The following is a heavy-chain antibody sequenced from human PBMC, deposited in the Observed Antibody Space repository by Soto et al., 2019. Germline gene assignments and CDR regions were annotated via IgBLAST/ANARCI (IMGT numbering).Heavy chain of an antibody. V-gene: IGHV3-53*01. CDR2: IYSGGYT. CDR3: AAPGGGGGY. Sequence: EVQLVESGGGLIQPGGSLRLSCAVSGFTVSNNYMSWVRQAPGKGLEGVSVIYSGGYTAYGDSVKGRFTISRDNSKNTLFLKMNNLGADRPAVYYWAAPGGGGGYWGQGTLVTVSS. J-gene: IGHJ4*02. CDR1: GFTVSNNY. D-gene: IGHD3-10*01.